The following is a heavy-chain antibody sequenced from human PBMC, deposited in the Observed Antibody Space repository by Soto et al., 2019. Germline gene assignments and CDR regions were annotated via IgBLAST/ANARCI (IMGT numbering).Heavy chain of an antibody. Sequence: QITLRESGPTLVKPTQTLTLTCTFSGFSLTTSGVGVGWIRQPPGKALEWLALIYWNDDERYSPSLESRLRLSKDSSANHVVLKMTDMDPADTATYFCAHSRAPNYDLWSGYYCGVEFWGQGTMVTVSS. D-gene: IGHD3-3*01. J-gene: IGHJ3*01. CDR3: AHSRAPNYDLWSGYYCGVEF. V-gene: IGHV2-5*01. CDR2: IYWNDDE. CDR1: GFSLTTSGVG.